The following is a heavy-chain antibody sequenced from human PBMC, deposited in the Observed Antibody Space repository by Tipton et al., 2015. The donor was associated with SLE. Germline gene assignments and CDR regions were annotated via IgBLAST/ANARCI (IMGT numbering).Heavy chain of an antibody. V-gene: IGHV4-59*01. CDR3: ARVRGRGYFQH. D-gene: IGHD3-10*01. Sequence: TLSLTCTVSGGSISSYYWSWIRQPPGKGLEWIGYIYYSGSTNYNPSLKSRVTISVDTSKNQFSLKLSSGTAADPAVYYWARVRGRGYFQHWGQGTLVTVSS. CDR1: GGSISSYY. CDR2: IYYSGST. J-gene: IGHJ1*01.